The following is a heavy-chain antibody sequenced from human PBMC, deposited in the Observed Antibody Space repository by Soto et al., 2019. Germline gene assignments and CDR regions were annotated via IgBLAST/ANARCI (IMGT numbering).Heavy chain of an antibody. CDR3: ARSAVAGTQEPQYYKDV. D-gene: IGHD6-19*01. J-gene: IGHJ6*03. CDR1: GGSFSGYY. CDR2: INHSGST. Sequence: SETLSLTCAFYGGSFSGYYWSWIRQPPGKGLEWIGEINHSGSTNYNPSLKSRVTISVDTSKNQFSLKLSSVTAADTAVYYCARSAVAGTQEPQYYKDVWGKGTTVTVSS. V-gene: IGHV4-34*01.